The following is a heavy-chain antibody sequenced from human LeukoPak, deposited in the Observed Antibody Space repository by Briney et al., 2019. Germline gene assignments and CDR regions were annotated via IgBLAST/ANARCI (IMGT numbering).Heavy chain of an antibody. Sequence: GGSLRLSCAASGLAYSSYAMSWVRHPPGKGLESVSTISVASITFYADSVKGRFTISRDNSRNTVYLQMTSLRADDTAVYYCADYGVSGVRNNFYWGLGTLVTVSS. CDR1: GLAYSSYA. J-gene: IGHJ4*02. V-gene: IGHV3-23*01. D-gene: IGHD3-3*01. CDR2: ISVASIT. CDR3: ADYGVSGVRNNFY.